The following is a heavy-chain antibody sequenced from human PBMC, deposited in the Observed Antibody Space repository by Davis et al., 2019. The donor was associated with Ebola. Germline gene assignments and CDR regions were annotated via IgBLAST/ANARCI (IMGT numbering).Heavy chain of an antibody. Sequence: GESLKISCAASGFTFSDYYMSWIRQAPGKGLEWVSYISSSGSTIYYADSVKGRFTISRDNSKNTLYLQMNSLRAEDTAVYYCASIAAAGTNDYWGQGTLVTVSS. D-gene: IGHD6-13*01. CDR2: ISSSGSTI. V-gene: IGHV3-11*04. J-gene: IGHJ4*02. CDR1: GFTFSDYY. CDR3: ASIAAAGTNDY.